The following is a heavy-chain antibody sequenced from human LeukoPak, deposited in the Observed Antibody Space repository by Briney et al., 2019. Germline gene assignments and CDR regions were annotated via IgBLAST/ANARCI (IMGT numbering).Heavy chain of an antibody. Sequence: SETLSLTCAVYGGSFSGYYWSWIRQPPGKGREWIGEINHSGSTNYNPSLKSRVTISVDTSKNQFSLKLSSVTAADTAVYYCARVGIHYDSSEGPDGFSYFDYWGQGTLVTVSS. V-gene: IGHV4-34*01. CDR2: INHSGST. D-gene: IGHD3-22*01. CDR1: GGSFSGYY. CDR3: ARVGIHYDSSEGPDGFSYFDY. J-gene: IGHJ4*02.